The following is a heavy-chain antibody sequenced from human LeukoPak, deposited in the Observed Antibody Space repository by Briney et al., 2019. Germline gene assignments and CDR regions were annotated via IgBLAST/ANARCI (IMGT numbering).Heavy chain of an antibody. CDR1: GYTFTSYY. V-gene: IGHV1-46*01. Sequence: GASVKVSCKASGYTFTSYYMHWVRQAPGQGLEWTGIINPSGGSTSYAQKFQGRVTMTRDTSTSTVYMELSSLRSEDTAVYYCAREIAAAGPWFDPWGQGTLVTVSS. CDR2: INPSGGST. D-gene: IGHD6-13*01. J-gene: IGHJ5*02. CDR3: AREIAAAGPWFDP.